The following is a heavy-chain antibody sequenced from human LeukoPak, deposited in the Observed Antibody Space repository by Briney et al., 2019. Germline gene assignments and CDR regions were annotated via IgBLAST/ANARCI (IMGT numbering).Heavy chain of an antibody. CDR1: GFTFSGSA. CDR3: IRHVVQYCSSTSCYYYYGMDV. CDR2: IRSKANSYAT. V-gene: IGHV3-73*01. J-gene: IGHJ6*02. Sequence: GGSLRLSCAASGFTFSGSAMPWVRQASGKGLEWVGRIRSKANSYATAYAASAKGRFTISRDDSKNTEYLKMNSMKTEEKAVYYCIRHVVQYCSSTSCYYYYGMDVWGQGTTVTVSS. D-gene: IGHD2-2*01.